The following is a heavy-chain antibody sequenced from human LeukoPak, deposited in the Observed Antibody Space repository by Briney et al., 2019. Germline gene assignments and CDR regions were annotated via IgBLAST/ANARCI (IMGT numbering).Heavy chain of an antibody. CDR3: TRDYGDYGNDAFDI. Sequence: GGSLRLSCAASGFTFTNYWMSWVRQAPGKGLELVANIKQDRSEKYYVDSVKGRFTISRDNAKNSLYLQMNSLRAEDTAVYYCTRDYGDYGNDAFDIWGQGTMVTVSS. CDR2: IKQDRSEK. D-gene: IGHD4-17*01. V-gene: IGHV3-7*01. J-gene: IGHJ3*02. CDR1: GFTFTNYW.